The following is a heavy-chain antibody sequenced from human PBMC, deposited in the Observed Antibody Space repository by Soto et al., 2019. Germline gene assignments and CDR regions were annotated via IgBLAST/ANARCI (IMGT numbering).Heavy chain of an antibody. CDR2: IIPIFSTA. Sequence: SVKVSCKASVRTFSNYAISWVRQAPGQGQERKGGIIPIFSTANYAQKIQGRVTITADESTSTAYMELSSLRSEDTAVYYCARQSIQHPPNNWFDPWGQGILVTVSS. CDR1: VRTFSNYA. V-gene: IGHV1-69*13. D-gene: IGHD5-18*01. CDR3: ARQSIQHPPNNWFDP. J-gene: IGHJ5*02.